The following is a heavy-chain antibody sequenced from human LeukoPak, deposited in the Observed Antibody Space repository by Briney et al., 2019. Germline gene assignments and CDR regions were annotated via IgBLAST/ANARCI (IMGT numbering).Heavy chain of an antibody. V-gene: IGHV3-30*18. CDR2: ISYDGSNK. CDR3: AKYRWIQLWSSETDY. Sequence: GRSLRLSCAASGFTFSSYGMHWVRQAPGKGLEWVAVISYDGSNKYYADSVKGRFTISRDNSKNTLYLQMNSLRAEDTAVYYCAKYRWIQLWSSETDYWGQGTLVTVSS. D-gene: IGHD5-18*01. CDR1: GFTFSSYG. J-gene: IGHJ4*02.